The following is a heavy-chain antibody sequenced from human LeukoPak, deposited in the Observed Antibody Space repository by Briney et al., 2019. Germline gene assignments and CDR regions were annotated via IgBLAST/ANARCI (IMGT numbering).Heavy chain of an antibody. V-gene: IGHV4-39*01. CDR3: ARLVGRYYDILTGYYGPHEYFQH. Sequence: PSETLSLTCTVSGCSISSSSYYWGWLRQPPGKGLEWVVSIYYSGSTYYNPSLKSRVTISVDTSKNQFSLKLSSVTAEDTAVYYCARLVGRYYDILTGYYGPHEYFQHWGQGTLVTVSS. D-gene: IGHD3-9*01. CDR1: GCSISSSSYY. CDR2: IYYSGST. J-gene: IGHJ1*01.